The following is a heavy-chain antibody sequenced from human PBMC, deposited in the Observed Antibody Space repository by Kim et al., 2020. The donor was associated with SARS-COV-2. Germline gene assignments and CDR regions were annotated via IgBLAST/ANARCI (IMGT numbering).Heavy chain of an antibody. V-gene: IGHV3-21*01. CDR3: ARDDYYDSSGYKQYYYYGMDV. CDR1: GFTFSSYS. D-gene: IGHD3-22*01. J-gene: IGHJ6*02. CDR2: ISSSSSYI. Sequence: GGSLRLSCAASGFTFSSYSMNWVRQAPGKGLEWVSSISSSSSYIYYADSVKGRFTISRDNAKNSLYLQMNSLRAEDTAVYYCARDDYYDSSGYKQYYYYGMDVWGQGTTVTVSS.